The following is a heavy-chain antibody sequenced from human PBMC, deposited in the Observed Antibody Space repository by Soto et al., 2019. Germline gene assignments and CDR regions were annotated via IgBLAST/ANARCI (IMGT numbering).Heavy chain of an antibody. CDR3: TKPLHRAVTTADS. D-gene: IGHD4-17*01. CDR1: EFTFSTYW. V-gene: IGHV3-7*01. Sequence: EVQLVESGGSLVQPGGSLRLSCAASEFTFSTYWMNWVRQAPGKGLEWVANIKEDGSEKQYVDSVKGRFTISRDNAKNLVYLQMNSLRVEDTALYYCTKPLHRAVTTADSWGQGTLVTVSS. J-gene: IGHJ4*02. CDR2: IKEDGSEK.